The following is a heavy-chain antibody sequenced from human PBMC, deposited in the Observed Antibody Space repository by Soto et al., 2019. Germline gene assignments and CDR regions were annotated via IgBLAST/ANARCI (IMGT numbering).Heavy chain of an antibody. CDR3: AIYSSGWELSDAFDI. J-gene: IGHJ3*02. D-gene: IGHD6-19*01. Sequence: ASVKVSCKASGYTFTSYGISWVRQAPGQGLEWMGWISAYNGNTNYAQKLQGRVTMTTDTSTSTAYMELRSLRSDDTAVYYCAIYSSGWELSDAFDIWGQGTMVTVSS. V-gene: IGHV1-18*04. CDR2: ISAYNGNT. CDR1: GYTFTSYG.